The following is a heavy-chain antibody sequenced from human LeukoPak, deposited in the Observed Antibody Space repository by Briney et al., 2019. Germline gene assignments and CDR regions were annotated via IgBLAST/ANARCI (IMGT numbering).Heavy chain of an antibody. Sequence: GGSLRLSCAASGFTFSSYAMHWVRQAPGKGLEWVAVISYDGSNKYYADSVKGRFTISRDNSKNTLYLQMNSLRAEDTAVYYCAAVVPAAMYPYYWGQGTLVTVFS. CDR3: AAVVPAAMYPYY. D-gene: IGHD2-2*01. V-gene: IGHV3-30-3*01. CDR1: GFTFSSYA. CDR2: ISYDGSNK. J-gene: IGHJ4*02.